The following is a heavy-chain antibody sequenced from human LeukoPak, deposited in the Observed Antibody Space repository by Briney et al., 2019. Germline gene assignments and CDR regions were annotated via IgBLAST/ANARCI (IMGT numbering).Heavy chain of an antibody. D-gene: IGHD3-10*01. J-gene: IGHJ3*02. CDR2: IDYSGTT. Sequence: ATLSLTCTVSGGSISTCYSSWTRHPPGEGLECLAYIDYSGTTNYNASLKSRLTISVDTSKTQTSLKLTSVTAADTAVYYCARIRRYYARSDVFDIWGQGTMVTVSS. CDR3: ARIRRYYARSDVFDI. CDR1: GGSISTCY. V-gene: IGHV4-59*01.